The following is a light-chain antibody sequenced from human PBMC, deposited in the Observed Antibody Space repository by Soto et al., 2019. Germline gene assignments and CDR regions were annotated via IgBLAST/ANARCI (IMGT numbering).Light chain of an antibody. Sequence: DIQMIQSPSSLSASVGDRVTITCQASQDISNYLNWYQQKPGKAPKLLIYDASNLETGVPSRFSGSGSGTDFTFTISSLQPEDIATYYCQQYDNPSITFGQGTRLEIK. CDR2: DAS. J-gene: IGKJ5*01. CDR1: QDISNY. V-gene: IGKV1-33*01. CDR3: QQYDNPSIT.